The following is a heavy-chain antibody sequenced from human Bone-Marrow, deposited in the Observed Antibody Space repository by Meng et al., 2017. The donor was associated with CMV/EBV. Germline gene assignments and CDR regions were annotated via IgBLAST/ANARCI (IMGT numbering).Heavy chain of an antibody. D-gene: IGHD1-26*01. J-gene: IGHJ5*02. CDR2: IYYSGST. V-gene: IGHV4-59*01. CDR1: GGSISSYY. Sequence: SETLSLTCTVSGGSISSYYWSWIRQPPGKGLEWIGYIYYSGSTNYNPSLKSRVTISVDTSKNQFSLKLSSVTAADTAVYYCARDSLVGATYNWFDPWGQGTRVTGYS. CDR3: ARDSLVGATYNWFDP.